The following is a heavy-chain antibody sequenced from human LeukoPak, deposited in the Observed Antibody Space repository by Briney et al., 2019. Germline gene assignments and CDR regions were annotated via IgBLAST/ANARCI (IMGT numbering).Heavy chain of an antibody. V-gene: IGHV1-58*01. CDR2: IVVGSGNT. J-gene: IGHJ4*02. D-gene: IGHD4-17*01. Sequence: SVKVSCKASGFTFTSSAVQWVRQARGQRLEWIGWIVVGSGNTNYAQKFQERVTITRDMSTSTAYMELSSLRSEDTAVYYCAAVPRTYGDQRTLSATHWGQGTLVTVSS. CDR3: AAVPRTYGDQRTLSATH. CDR1: GFTFTSSA.